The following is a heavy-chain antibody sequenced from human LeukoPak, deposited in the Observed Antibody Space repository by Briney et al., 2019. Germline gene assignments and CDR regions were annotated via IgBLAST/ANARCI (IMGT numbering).Heavy chain of an antibody. CDR1: GYTFTSYD. D-gene: IGHD4-17*01. Sequence: GASVKVSCKASGYTFTSYDINWVRQATGQGLEWMGCMNPNSGNTGYAQKFQGRVTMTRDTSTSTVYMELNSLRSEDTAVYYCARTGNDYGDDDAFDIWGQGTMVTVSS. J-gene: IGHJ3*02. CDR3: ARTGNDYGDDDAFDI. CDR2: MNPNSGNT. V-gene: IGHV1-8*01.